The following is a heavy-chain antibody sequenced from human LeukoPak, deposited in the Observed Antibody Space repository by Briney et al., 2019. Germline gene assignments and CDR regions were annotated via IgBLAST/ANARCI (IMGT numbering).Heavy chain of an antibody. Sequence: SETLSLTCTVSGGSISSSNYYWGWIRQPPGKGLEWIGTFYYSGSTYYNPSLKSRVTVSVDTSRTQFSLRLSSVTAADTALYYCATWANPNLNWGQGTLVTVSS. J-gene: IGHJ4*02. V-gene: IGHV4-39*01. CDR3: ATWANPNLN. D-gene: IGHD1-14*01. CDR1: GGSISSSNYY. CDR2: FYYSGST.